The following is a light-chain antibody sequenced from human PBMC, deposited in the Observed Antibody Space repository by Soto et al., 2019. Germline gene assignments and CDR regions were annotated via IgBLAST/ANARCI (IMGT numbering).Light chain of an antibody. J-gene: IGLJ1*01. CDR3: CSYTTPDPYV. CDR2: EVS. CDR1: SSDVGAYDF. V-gene: IGLV2-14*01. Sequence: QSALTQPASVSGSPGQSITISCTGTSSDVGAYDFVSWYQQHPGKAPKYLIYEVSNRPSGVSDRFSGSKSGTTASLTISGLQAEDEADYYCCSYTTPDPYVFGTGTKLTVL.